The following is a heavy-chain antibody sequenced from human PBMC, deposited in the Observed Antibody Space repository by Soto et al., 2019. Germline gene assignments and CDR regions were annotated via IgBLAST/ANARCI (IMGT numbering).Heavy chain of an antibody. D-gene: IGHD3-22*01. CDR3: ATNYYDSSGYYADY. CDR1: GYTFTDYW. CDR2: IDPSDSYT. V-gene: IGHV5-10-1*01. Sequence: GESLKISCKGSGYTFTDYWIGWVRQLPGKGLEWMGRIDPSDSYTNYSPPFQGHVTISADKSISTAYLQWSSLKASDTAMYYCATNYYDSSGYYADYWGQGTLVTVSS. J-gene: IGHJ4*02.